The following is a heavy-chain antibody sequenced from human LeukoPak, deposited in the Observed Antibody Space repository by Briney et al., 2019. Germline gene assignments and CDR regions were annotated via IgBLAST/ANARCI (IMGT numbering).Heavy chain of an antibody. V-gene: IGHV3-30*18. CDR3: AKDGLPGDPMYYFDY. D-gene: IGHD3-10*02. CDR2: ISYDGSNK. J-gene: IGHJ4*02. CDR1: GFTFSTYG. Sequence: GGSLRLSCAASGFTFSTYGIHWVRQAPGKGLEWVAVISYDGSNKYYADSVKGRFTISRDNSKNTLYLQMNSLRAEDTAVYYCAKDGLPGDPMYYFDYWGQGTLVTVSS.